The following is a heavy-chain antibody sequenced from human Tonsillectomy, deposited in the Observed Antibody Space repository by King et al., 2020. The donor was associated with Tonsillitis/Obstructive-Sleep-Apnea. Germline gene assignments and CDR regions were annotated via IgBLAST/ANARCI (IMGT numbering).Heavy chain of an antibody. CDR3: ARGGMTTVVTPNGMDV. Sequence: QLVQSGAEVKKPGASVKVSCKTSGYTFTSYDINWVRQATGQGLEWMGWMNPNSGNTGYAQKFQGRVTMTRNTSISTAYMALSSLRSEDTAVYYCARGGMTTVVTPNGMDVWGQGTTVTVSS. D-gene: IGHD4-23*01. J-gene: IGHJ6*02. CDR1: GYTFTSYD. V-gene: IGHV1-8*01. CDR2: MNPNSGNT.